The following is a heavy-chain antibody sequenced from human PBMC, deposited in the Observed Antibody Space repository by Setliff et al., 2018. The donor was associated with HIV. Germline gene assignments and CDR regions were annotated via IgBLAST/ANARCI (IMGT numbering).Heavy chain of an antibody. Sequence: GGSLRLSCAASGFAFSRYAMHWVRQAPGKGLEWLTFIRYDGTDTYYADSVKGRFTISRDNAKNSLYLQMNSLRAEDTAVYYCARGRVGVAVYWGQGTLVTVSS. CDR3: ARGRVGVAVY. CDR2: IRYDGTDT. D-gene: IGHD1-26*01. J-gene: IGHJ4*02. V-gene: IGHV3-30*02. CDR1: GFAFSRYA.